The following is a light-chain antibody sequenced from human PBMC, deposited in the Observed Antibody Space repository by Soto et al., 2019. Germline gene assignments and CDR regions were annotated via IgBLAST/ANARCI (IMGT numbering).Light chain of an antibody. J-gene: IGKJ5*01. CDR2: KAS. CDR1: QSISIW. CDR3: QQYDTYPIT. Sequence: DIQMTQTPSTLSASVGDRVAITCRASQSISIWLAWFQQKPGKAPKLLIHKASSLESGVPSRFSGSGSGTEFTLTISSLQPDDFATYYCQQYDTYPITFGQGTRLEVK. V-gene: IGKV1-5*03.